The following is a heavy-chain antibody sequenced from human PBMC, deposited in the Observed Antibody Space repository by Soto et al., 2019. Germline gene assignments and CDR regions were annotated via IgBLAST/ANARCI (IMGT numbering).Heavy chain of an antibody. Sequence: QVQLQESGPGLVKPSETLSLTCTVSGASISDYYWSWIRQPAGKGLECIGRIYASGNTNYNPSLKSRVTMSVDTYKNQFSLTLNSVTAADTAVYYCARESRSALGTVEHWGRGTLVTVSS. D-gene: IGHD6-13*01. CDR1: GASISDYY. CDR3: ARESRSALGTVEH. V-gene: IGHV4-4*07. J-gene: IGHJ4*02. CDR2: IYASGNT.